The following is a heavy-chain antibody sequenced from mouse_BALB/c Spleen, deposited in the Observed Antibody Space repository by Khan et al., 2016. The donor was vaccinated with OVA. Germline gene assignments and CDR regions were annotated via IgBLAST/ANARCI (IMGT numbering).Heavy chain of an antibody. CDR1: GYSITSDYA. CDR3: ARDGSRYNYAMDY. D-gene: IGHD2-3*01. V-gene: IGHV3-2*02. Sequence: EVQLQESGPGLVKPSQSLSLTCTVTGYSITSDYAWNWIRQFPGNKLEWMGSINYSGSTNYNPSFQSRISITRDTSKNQFFLQLNSVTTEDTATYYCARDGSRYNYAMDYWGQGTAVTVSS. J-gene: IGHJ4*01. CDR2: INYSGST.